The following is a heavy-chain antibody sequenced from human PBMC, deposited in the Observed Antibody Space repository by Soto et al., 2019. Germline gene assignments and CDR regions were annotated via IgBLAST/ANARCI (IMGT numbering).Heavy chain of an antibody. J-gene: IGHJ4*02. CDR3: ARGPSGDKVDY. CDR2: IYNSVNT. CDR1: GDSISNGYYT. D-gene: IGHD3-10*01. V-gene: IGHV4-30-4*01. Sequence: QVQLQESGPGLVEPSQTLSLTCTVSGDSISNGYYTWSWIRQPPGKDLEWIGHIYNSVNTYSNPSLKSRGTISADTSKNQCSLKLSSVTAADTAVYYCARGPSGDKVDYWGQGTLVTVSS.